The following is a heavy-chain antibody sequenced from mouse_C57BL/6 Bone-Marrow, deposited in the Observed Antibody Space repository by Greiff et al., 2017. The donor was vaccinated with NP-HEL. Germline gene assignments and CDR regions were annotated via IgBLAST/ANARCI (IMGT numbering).Heavy chain of an antibody. D-gene: IGHD4-1*01. CDR3: ARKLGPDWYFDV. V-gene: IGHV5-12*01. J-gene: IGHJ1*03. CDR1: GFTFSDYY. CDR2: TSNGGGST. Sequence: EVHLVESGGGLVQPGGSLKLSCAASGFTFSDYYMYWVRQTPEKRLEWVAYTSNGGGSTYYPDTVKGRFTISRDNAKNTLYLQMSRLKSEDTAMYYCARKLGPDWYFDVWGTGTTVTVSS.